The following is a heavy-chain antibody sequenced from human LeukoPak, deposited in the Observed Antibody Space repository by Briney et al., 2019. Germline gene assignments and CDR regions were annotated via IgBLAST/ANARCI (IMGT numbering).Heavy chain of an antibody. CDR3: AKASPRYGDY. CDR1: GFSLSSYS. Sequence: PGGSLRLSCAASGFSLSSYSMSWVRQAPGKGLEWVSLISGSAGNTHYADSVKGRSTISRDNSKNTLYLQMNSLRAEDTAVYYCAKASPRYGDYWGQGTLVTVPS. CDR2: ISGSAGNT. J-gene: IGHJ4*02. D-gene: IGHD4-17*01. V-gene: IGHV3-23*01.